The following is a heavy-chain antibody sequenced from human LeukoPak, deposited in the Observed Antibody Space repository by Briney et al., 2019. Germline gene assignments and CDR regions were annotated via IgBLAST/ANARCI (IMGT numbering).Heavy chain of an antibody. J-gene: IGHJ6*03. CDR2: ISGSGGST. CDR1: GFTFSSYA. Sequence: GGSLRLSCAASGFTFSSYAMSWVRQAPGKGLEWVSAISGSGGSTYYADSVKGRFTISRDNSKNTLYLQMNSLRAKDTAVYYCASTTRGGTYYYYMDVWGKGTTVTISS. V-gene: IGHV3-23*01. D-gene: IGHD3-16*01. CDR3: ASTTRGGTYYYYMDV.